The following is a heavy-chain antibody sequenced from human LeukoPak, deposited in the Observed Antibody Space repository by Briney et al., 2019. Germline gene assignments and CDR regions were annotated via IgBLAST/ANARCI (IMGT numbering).Heavy chain of an antibody. Sequence: GGSLRLSCAAFGFTFRSYWIHWVRQAPGKGLVWVGRIDYDESDIIYADSVKGRFTVSRHNDKNTLYVQMNSLRAEDTAVYFCARGGFSHAFDVWGQGTVVTVSS. CDR2: IDYDESDI. D-gene: IGHD5-12*01. J-gene: IGHJ3*01. CDR1: GFTFRSYW. CDR3: ARGGFSHAFDV. V-gene: IGHV3-74*01.